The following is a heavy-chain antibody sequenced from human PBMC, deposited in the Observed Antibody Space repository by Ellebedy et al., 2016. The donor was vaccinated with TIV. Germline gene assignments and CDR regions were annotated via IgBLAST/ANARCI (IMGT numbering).Heavy chain of an antibody. CDR3: AREGGDYPVDALDI. V-gene: IGHV3-30*03. D-gene: IGHD4-17*01. CDR1: GFSFTYAW. CDR2: LSYDGNKK. J-gene: IGHJ3*02. Sequence: GESLKISXAASGFSFTYAWMNWVRQAPGKGLEWVAVLSYDGNKKFYSDSVKGRFTVSRDNSKNILHLHMNNLRSEDTAVYYCAREGGDYPVDALDIWGQGTMVTVSS.